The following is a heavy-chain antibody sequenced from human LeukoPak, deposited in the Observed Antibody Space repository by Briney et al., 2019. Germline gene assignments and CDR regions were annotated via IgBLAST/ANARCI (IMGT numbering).Heavy chain of an antibody. V-gene: IGHV3-23*01. CDR1: GFAFSSQA. Sequence: GESLRLSCAASGFAFSSQAMGWVRQAPRKGLEWVSVISDSGSLTYYADSVKGRFTISKDNSKNTLFLQMNSLRAEDTAVYYCAKDARRTNGWYFFDYWGQGTLVTVSS. J-gene: IGHJ4*02. CDR3: AKDARRTNGWYFFDY. CDR2: ISDSGSLT. D-gene: IGHD6-19*01.